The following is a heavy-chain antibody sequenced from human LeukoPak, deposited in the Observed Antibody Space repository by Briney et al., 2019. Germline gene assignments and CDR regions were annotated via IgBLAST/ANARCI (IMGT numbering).Heavy chain of an antibody. D-gene: IGHD3-16*02. Sequence: AETLSLTCSVTGYSISSCYDWGWIRQTPGKGLEYSGSIHFSGVTYYNPSLNSLITFAVDLSKNQFSLRLSSVTAADTDVYFCARDTVFVPMDVWGRGITVTVSS. J-gene: IGHJ6*03. V-gene: IGHV4-38-2*02. CDR2: IHFSGVT. CDR1: GYSISSCYD. CDR3: ARDTVFVPMDV.